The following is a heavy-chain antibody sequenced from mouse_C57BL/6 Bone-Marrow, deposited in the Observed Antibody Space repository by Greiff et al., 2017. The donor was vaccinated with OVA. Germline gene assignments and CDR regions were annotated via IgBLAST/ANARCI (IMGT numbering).Heavy chain of an antibody. V-gene: IGHV1-64*01. Sequence: VQLQQPGAELVKPGASVKLSCKASGYTFTSYWMHWVKQRPGQGLEWIGMIHPNSGSTNYNEKFKSKATLTVDKSSSTAYMQLSSLTSEDSAVYYCARHYYGSGAFDYWGQGTTLTVSS. CDR2: IHPNSGST. CDR1: GYTFTSYW. CDR3: ARHYYGSGAFDY. D-gene: IGHD1-1*01. J-gene: IGHJ2*01.